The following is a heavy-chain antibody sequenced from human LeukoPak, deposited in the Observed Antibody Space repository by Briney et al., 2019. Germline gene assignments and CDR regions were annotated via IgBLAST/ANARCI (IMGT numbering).Heavy chain of an antibody. Sequence: SETLSLTCAVYGGSFSGYYWGWIRQPPGKGLEWIGSIYHSGSTYYNPSLKSRVTMSVDTSKNQFSLKLSSVTAADTAVYYCARQTEYSGSYDYWGQGTLVTVSS. J-gene: IGHJ4*02. D-gene: IGHD1-26*01. V-gene: IGHV4-34*01. CDR3: ARQTEYSGSYDY. CDR1: GGSFSGYY. CDR2: IYHSGST.